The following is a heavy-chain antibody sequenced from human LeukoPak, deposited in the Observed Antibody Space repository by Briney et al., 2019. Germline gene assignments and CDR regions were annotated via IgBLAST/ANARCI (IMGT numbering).Heavy chain of an antibody. D-gene: IGHD1-26*01. CDR3: VSVRSESFIDY. CDR2: GRKKANSYST. V-gene: IGHV3-72*01. J-gene: IGHJ4*02. Sequence: GGSLRLSCEASGFSLSDYYMDWVRQAPGKGLEWVGRGRKKANSYSTEYAASVKGRFTISRDDSKNSLYLQMSSLKIEDTAVYYCVSVRSESFIDYWGQGTLVTVSS. CDR1: GFSLSDYY.